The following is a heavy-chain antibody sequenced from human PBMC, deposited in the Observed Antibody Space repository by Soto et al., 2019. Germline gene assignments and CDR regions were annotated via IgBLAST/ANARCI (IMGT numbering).Heavy chain of an antibody. CDR2: TYYRSKWYN. J-gene: IGHJ3*02. V-gene: IGHV6-1*01. D-gene: IGHD3-3*01. Sequence: PSQALSLTCAISGDSVSSNSVAWNWIRQSPSSGLEWLGRTYYRSKWYNDYGVTVKGRITINPDTSKNQFSLQLNSVTPEDTAVYYCARGRFNAFGIWGQGTMVT. CDR1: GDSVSSNSVA. CDR3: ARGRFNAFGI.